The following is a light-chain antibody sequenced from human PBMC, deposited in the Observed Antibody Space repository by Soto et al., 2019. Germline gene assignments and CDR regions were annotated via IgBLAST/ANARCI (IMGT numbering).Light chain of an antibody. CDR1: QTFGRW. CDR3: QQYNSYLWT. V-gene: IGKV1-5*03. J-gene: IGKJ1*01. Sequence: DIQMTQSPSTLSASVGDRVTITCRASQTFGRWLAWFQQKPGKAPKLLIYEASNLQSGVPSRFSGSGSGTKFTLPISSLQPDDFATYYCQQYNSYLWTFGQGTKVEI. CDR2: EAS.